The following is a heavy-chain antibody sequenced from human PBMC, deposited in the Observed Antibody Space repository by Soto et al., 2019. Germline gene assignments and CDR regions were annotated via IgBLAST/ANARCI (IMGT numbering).Heavy chain of an antibody. CDR2: MNPSRGDS. Sequence: QLQLVQFGPEVKKLGASGKVSCEAPGYPFTAFDINWVQQAAGQGLEWMGWMNPSRGDSAFAQRFQDRITMTRTTSISTAYMELSRLTSDDTAVYYCVRQPGGVATPGDDYWGQGTLVTVSS. CDR1: GYPFTAFD. J-gene: IGHJ4*02. CDR3: VRQPGGVATPGDDY. D-gene: IGHD2-15*01. V-gene: IGHV1-8*01.